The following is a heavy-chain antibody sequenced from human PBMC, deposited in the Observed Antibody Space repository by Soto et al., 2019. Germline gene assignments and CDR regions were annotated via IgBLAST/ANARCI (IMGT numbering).Heavy chain of an antibody. J-gene: IGHJ4*02. Sequence: PGGSLRLSCVASGFPFSDYGMHWVRQDPDKGLEWVAFIFYDGRETYYADSVKGRFTISRDNSKNTLYLQMNSLRAEDTAVYYCARDQGPTAYWGQGTLVTVSS. D-gene: IGHD4-17*01. V-gene: IGHV3-30*12. CDR2: IFYDGRET. CDR1: GFPFSDYG. CDR3: ARDQGPTAY.